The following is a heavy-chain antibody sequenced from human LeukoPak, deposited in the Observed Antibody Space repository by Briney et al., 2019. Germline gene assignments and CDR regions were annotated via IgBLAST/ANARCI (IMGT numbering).Heavy chain of an antibody. Sequence: GGSLRLSCAASGFTFSSYSMNWVRQAPGKGLEWVSSISSSSSYIYYAGSVKGRFTISRDNAKNSLYLQMNSLRAEDTAVYYCARVSVAGTFYFDYWGQGTLVTVSS. V-gene: IGHV3-21*01. D-gene: IGHD6-19*01. CDR3: ARVSVAGTFYFDY. CDR2: ISSSSSYI. J-gene: IGHJ4*02. CDR1: GFTFSSYS.